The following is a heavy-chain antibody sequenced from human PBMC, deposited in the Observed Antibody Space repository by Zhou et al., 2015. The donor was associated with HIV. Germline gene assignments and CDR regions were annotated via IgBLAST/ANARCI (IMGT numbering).Heavy chain of an antibody. Sequence: QVQLVQSAAEVKKPGASVKISCKAFGYSFTTYHMLWVRQAPGQGLEWMGVINPRGDKTNYAQEFQGRLTITTDTSTNTVYMELSSLRSEDTAVYYCARHRSLAWGQGTLVTVSP. J-gene: IGHJ5*02. CDR1: GYSFTTYH. D-gene: IGHD3-3*01. CDR2: INPRGDKT. V-gene: IGHV1-46*01. CDR3: ARHRSLA.